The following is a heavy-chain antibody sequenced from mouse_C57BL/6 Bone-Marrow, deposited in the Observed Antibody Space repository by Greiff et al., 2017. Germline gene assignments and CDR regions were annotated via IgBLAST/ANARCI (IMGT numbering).Heavy chain of an antibody. CDR1: GFTFSSYG. CDR2: ISSGGSYT. CDR3: ARRFYDGYYDYFDY. Sequence: EVQRVESGGDLVKPGGSLTLSCAASGFTFSSYGMSWVRQTPDKRLVWVATISSGGSYTYYPDSVQGRFTIARDNAKNTLYLQLSSLKSEDTAMYYCARRFYDGYYDYFDYWGQGTTLTVSS. J-gene: IGHJ2*01. V-gene: IGHV5-6*01. D-gene: IGHD2-3*01.